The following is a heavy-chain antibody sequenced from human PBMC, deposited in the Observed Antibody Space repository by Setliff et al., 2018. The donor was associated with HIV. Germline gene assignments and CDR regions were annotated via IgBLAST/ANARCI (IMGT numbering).Heavy chain of an antibody. CDR2: ISSTSSYI. Sequence: GGSLRLSCAASGFTFSSYSMNWVRQAPGRGLEWVSSISSTSSYIYYADSVKGRFTISRDNAKNSLYLQMNSLRAEDTAVYYCARDSPQVRIAVTGTTGHDYWGQGTLVTVSS. D-gene: IGHD6-19*01. V-gene: IGHV3-21*01. J-gene: IGHJ4*02. CDR3: ARDSPQVRIAVTGTTGHDY. CDR1: GFTFSSYS.